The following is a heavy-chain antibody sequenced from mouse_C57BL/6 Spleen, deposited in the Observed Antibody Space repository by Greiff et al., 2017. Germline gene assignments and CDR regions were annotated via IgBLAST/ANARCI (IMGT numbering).Heavy chain of an antibody. CDR1: GYTFTDYN. CDR2: INPNNGGT. J-gene: IGHJ4*01. D-gene: IGHD3-3*01. CDR3: AREGWGAMDY. V-gene: IGHV1-22*01. Sequence: VQLKESGPELVKPGASVKMSCKASGYTFTDYNMHWVKQSHGKSLEWIGYINPNNGGTSYNQKFKGKATLTVNKSSSTAYMELRSLTSEDSAVYYCAREGWGAMDYWGQGTSVTVSS.